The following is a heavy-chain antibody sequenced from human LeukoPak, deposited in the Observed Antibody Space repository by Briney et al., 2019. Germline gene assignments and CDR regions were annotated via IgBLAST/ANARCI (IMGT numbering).Heavy chain of an antibody. Sequence: SETPSLNCSVSGYSISSGFLWGWIRQPPGKGLEWIGSSHFAGRTYYNPSLSSRVTISLDTSKNQFSLKLASVTAADTALYFCSRDHWDLSDSSPTDYWGQGDLVTVS. CDR2: SHFAGRT. D-gene: IGHD7-27*01. J-gene: IGHJ4*02. V-gene: IGHV4-38-2*02. CDR1: GYSISSGFL. CDR3: SRDHWDLSDSSPTDY.